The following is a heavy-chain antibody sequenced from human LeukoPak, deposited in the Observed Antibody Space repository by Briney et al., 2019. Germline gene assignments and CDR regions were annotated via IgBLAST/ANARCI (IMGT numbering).Heavy chain of an antibody. CDR2: IKQDGSEK. CDR3: ARASAASLFDY. V-gene: IGHV3-7*04. CDR1: GFTFNTFA. D-gene: IGHD2-15*01. J-gene: IGHJ4*02. Sequence: PGGSLRLSCAASGFTFNTFAMSWVRQAPGKGLEWVANIKQDGSEKYYVDSVKGRFTISRDNAKNSLYLQMNSLRAEDTAVYYCARASAASLFDYWGKGTLVTVSS.